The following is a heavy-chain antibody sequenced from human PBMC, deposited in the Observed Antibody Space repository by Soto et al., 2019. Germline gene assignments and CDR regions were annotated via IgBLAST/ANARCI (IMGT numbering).Heavy chain of an antibody. CDR3: ARDRPGVHSYGSFDY. Sequence: ELQLVESGGGLIQPGGSLRLSCAASGLNVSNNYMSWVRQAPGKGLEWLCIIYASGSIRYADSVKGRVTISRDNSKNTLYLQMNSLTAEDTTVYYCARDRPGVHSYGSFDYWGQGTLVTVSS. CDR1: GLNVSNNY. V-gene: IGHV3-53*01. J-gene: IGHJ4*02. D-gene: IGHD5-18*01. CDR2: IYASGSI.